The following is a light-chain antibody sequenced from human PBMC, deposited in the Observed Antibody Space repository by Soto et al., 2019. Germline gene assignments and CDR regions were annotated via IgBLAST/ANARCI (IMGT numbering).Light chain of an antibody. CDR2: DDI. CDR3: GSWDSSLTAKV. CDR1: TSNVANNF. Sequence: QSVLTQPPSVSAAPGQRVTISCSGTTSNVANNFVPWYQQFPGKAPKLLIYDDIRRPSGIPDRFSASKSGTSATLGITGLQTGDEADYYCGSWDSSLTAKVFGTGTKLTVL. V-gene: IGLV1-51*01. J-gene: IGLJ1*01.